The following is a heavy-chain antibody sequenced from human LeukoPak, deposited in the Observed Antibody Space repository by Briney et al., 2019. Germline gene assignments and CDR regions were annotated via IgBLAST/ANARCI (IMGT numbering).Heavy chain of an antibody. CDR3: AEGDYMDV. J-gene: IGHJ6*03. Sequence: GGSLRLSCAASGFTFSSSWMSWVRQAPGKGLEWVANINQDGSTKQYGDSVKGRFTISRDNAKNSLYVQMNSLRGEDTAVYYCAEGDYMDVWGKGTTVTAPS. CDR2: INQDGSTK. V-gene: IGHV3-7*01. CDR1: GFTFSSSW.